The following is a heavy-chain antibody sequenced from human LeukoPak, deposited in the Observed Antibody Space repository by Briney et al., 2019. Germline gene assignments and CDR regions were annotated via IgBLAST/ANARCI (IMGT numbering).Heavy chain of an antibody. J-gene: IGHJ4*02. D-gene: IGHD2-2*01. Sequence: PSETLPLTCAVYGGSFSGYYWSWIRQPPGKGLEWIGEINHSGSTNYNPSLKSRVTISVDTSKNQFSLKLSSVTAADTAVFYCARGRLGNCGSTRCPQYYFDHWGQGTLVTVSS. V-gene: IGHV4-34*01. CDR1: GGSFSGYY. CDR2: INHSGST. CDR3: ARGRLGNCGSTRCPQYYFDH.